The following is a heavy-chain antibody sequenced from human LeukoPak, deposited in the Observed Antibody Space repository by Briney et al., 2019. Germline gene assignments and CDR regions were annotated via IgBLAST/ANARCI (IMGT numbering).Heavy chain of an antibody. CDR3: ARRVWGLSGFDH. J-gene: IGHJ4*02. CDR1: GDSIRSTNW. Sequence: SETLSLTCAVSGDSIRSTNWWSWVRQSPERGLEWIGEIYHGGSTNYNPSLKSRVTISVDKSKNHFSLKLISVTAADTAVYYCARRVWGLSGFDHWGQGTLVTVSS. V-gene: IGHV4-4*02. CDR2: IYHGGST. D-gene: IGHD3-9*01.